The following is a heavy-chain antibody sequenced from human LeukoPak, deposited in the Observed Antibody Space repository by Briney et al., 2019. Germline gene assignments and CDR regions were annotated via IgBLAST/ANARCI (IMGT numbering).Heavy chain of an antibody. CDR2: IYYSGST. J-gene: IGHJ4*02. D-gene: IGHD6-19*01. CDR1: GGSISGSNYY. V-gene: IGHV4-39*02. Sequence: SETLSLTCTVSGGSISGSNYYWGWIRQPPGKGLEWIGSIYYSGSTYYNPSLKSRVTMSVDTSKNQFSLKLNSVTAADTAVYYCARESYSSAWFFNYWGQGTLVTVSS. CDR3: ARESYSSAWFFNY.